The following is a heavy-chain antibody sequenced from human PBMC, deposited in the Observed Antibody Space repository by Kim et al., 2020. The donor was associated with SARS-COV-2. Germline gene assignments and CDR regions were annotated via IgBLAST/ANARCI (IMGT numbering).Heavy chain of an antibody. V-gene: IGHV4-39*07. CDR2: IYYSGST. Sequence: SETLSLTCTVSGGSISSSSYYWGWIRQPPGKGLEWIGSIYYSGSTYYNPSLKSRVTISVDTSKNQFSLKLSSVTAADTAVYYCARDLRGEEEESTYDYWGQGTLVTVSS. CDR1: GGSISSSSYY. CDR3: ARDLRGEEEESTYDY. D-gene: IGHD3-16*01. J-gene: IGHJ4*02.